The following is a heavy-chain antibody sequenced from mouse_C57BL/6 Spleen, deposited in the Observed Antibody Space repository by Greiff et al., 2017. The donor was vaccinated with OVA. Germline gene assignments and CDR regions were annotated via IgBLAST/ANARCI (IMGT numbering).Heavy chain of an antibody. V-gene: IGHV1-69*01. Sequence: QVQLQQPGAELVMPGASVKLSCKASGYTFTSYWMHWVKQRPGQGLEWIGEIDPSDSYTNYNQKLKGKSTLTVDKSSSTAYMQLSSLTSEDSAVYYCARAGYDGWFAYWGQGTLVTVSA. CDR3: ARAGYDGWFAY. J-gene: IGHJ3*01. CDR2: IDPSDSYT. CDR1: GYTFTSYW. D-gene: IGHD2-2*01.